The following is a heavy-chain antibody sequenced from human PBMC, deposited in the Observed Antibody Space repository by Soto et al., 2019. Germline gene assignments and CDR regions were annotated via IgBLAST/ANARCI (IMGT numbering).Heavy chain of an antibody. Sequence: PGGSLRLSCAASGFTFSSYGMYWVRQAPGKGLEWVAVIWYDGNNKYYADSVKGRFTISRDNSKNTLYPQMSSLRAEDTAVYYCARDKGLGYTYGAYYYYGMDVWGQGTTVTVSS. CDR1: GFTFSSYG. D-gene: IGHD5-18*01. CDR3: ARDKGLGYTYGAYYYYGMDV. CDR2: IWYDGNNK. V-gene: IGHV3-33*01. J-gene: IGHJ6*02.